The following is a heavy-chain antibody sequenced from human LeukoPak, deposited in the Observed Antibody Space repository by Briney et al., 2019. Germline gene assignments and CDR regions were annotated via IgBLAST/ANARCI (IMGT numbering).Heavy chain of an antibody. CDR3: ARPRFHPGWRYFDY. CDR1: GGSISSSSYH. Sequence: SETLSLTCTVSGGSISSSSYHWGWIRQPPGKGLEWIGSIYYSGSTYHNPSLKSRVTISVDTSKNQFSLKLSSVTAADTAVYYCARPRFHPGWRYFDYWGQGTLVTVSS. D-gene: IGHD2-15*01. V-gene: IGHV4-39*07. J-gene: IGHJ4*02. CDR2: IYYSGST.